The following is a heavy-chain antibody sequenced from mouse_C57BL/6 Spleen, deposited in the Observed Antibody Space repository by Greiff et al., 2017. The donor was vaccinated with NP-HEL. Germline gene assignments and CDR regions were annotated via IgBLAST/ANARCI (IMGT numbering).Heavy chain of an antibody. V-gene: IGHV1-5*01. CDR3: TSEGGYYDYGG. D-gene: IGHD2-4*01. CDR2: IYPGNSDT. CDR1: GYTFTSYW. Sequence: EVQLQQSGTVLARPGASVKMSCKTSGYTFTSYWMHWVKQRPGQGLEWIGAIYPGNSDTSYNQKFKGKAKLTAVTSASTAYMELSSLTNEDSAVSYGTSEGGYYDYGGWGQGTTLTVSS. J-gene: IGHJ2*01.